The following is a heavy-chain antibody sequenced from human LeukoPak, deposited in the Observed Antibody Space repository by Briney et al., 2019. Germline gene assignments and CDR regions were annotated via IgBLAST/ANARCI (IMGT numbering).Heavy chain of an antibody. CDR1: GFTFSSYA. Sequence: GRSLRLSCAASGFTFSSYAMNWVRQAPGKGREWGAVIWYDGSNKYYADSVKGRFTISRDNPKNTVYLQMNRLGAEDTAVYYCARGGAFGDRTYYFASWGQGILVSVSS. J-gene: IGHJ4*02. CDR2: IWYDGSNK. CDR3: ARGGAFGDRTYYFAS. V-gene: IGHV3-33*01. D-gene: IGHD4-17*01.